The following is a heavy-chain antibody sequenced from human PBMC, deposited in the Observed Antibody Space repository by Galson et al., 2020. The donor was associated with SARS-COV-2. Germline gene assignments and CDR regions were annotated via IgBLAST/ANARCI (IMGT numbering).Heavy chain of an antibody. CDR3: ARDVGSGWYKGSLEI. J-gene: IGHJ3*02. CDR1: GFTVSGNS. Sequence: GGSLRLSCAASGFTVSGNSMSWVRQAPGKGLEWVSVIFSDFSTHYADSVKGRFTISRDKSKNTVFLEMNNLRVEDTAVYYCARDVGSGWYKGSLEIWGQGTMVTVSS. V-gene: IGHV3-53*01. CDR2: IFSDFST. D-gene: IGHD6-19*01.